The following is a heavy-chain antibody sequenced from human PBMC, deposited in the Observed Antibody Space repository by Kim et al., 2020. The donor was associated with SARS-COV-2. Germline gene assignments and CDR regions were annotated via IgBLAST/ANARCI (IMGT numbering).Heavy chain of an antibody. J-gene: IGHJ4*02. V-gene: IGHV1-69*01. Sequence: YAQKFQGRVTITADESTSTAYMELSSLRSEDTAVYYCARAFHIGSYYFDYWVQGTLVTVSS. CDR3: ARAFHIGSYYFDY. D-gene: IGHD1-26*01.